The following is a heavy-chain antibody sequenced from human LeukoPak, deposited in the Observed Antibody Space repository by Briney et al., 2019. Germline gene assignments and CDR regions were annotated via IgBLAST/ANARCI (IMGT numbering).Heavy chain of an antibody. V-gene: IGHV4-61*02. Sequence: PSETLSLTCTVSGGSISSGSYYWSWIRQPAGKGLEWIGRIYTSGSTNYNPSLKSRVTISVDTSKNRFSLKLSSVTAADTAVYYCASDQQGGAFDIWGQGTMVTVSS. CDR2: IYTSGST. J-gene: IGHJ3*02. D-gene: IGHD6-13*01. CDR1: GGSISSGSYY. CDR3: ASDQQGGAFDI.